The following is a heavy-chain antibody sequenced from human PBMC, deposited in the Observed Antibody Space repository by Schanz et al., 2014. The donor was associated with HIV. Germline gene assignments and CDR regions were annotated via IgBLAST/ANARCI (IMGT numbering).Heavy chain of an antibody. D-gene: IGHD2-15*01. CDR2: INTSGGGT. CDR1: GYIFTSNG. Sequence: QVQLVQSGAEVKKPGASVKVSCKASGYIFTSNGISWVRQAPGQGLEWLGVINTSGGGTSDALQGRVAFTRDTSTTTVYMDLRNLRFADSGVYYCARERMATGGLDVWGQGTTVTVSS. V-gene: IGHV1-46*01. J-gene: IGHJ6*02. CDR3: ARERMATGGLDV.